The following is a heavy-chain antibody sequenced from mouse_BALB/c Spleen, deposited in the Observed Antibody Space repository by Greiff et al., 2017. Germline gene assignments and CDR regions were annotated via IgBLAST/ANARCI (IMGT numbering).Heavy chain of an antibody. CDR3: ASVYDGYYEAWFAY. CDR2: ISSGGST. J-gene: IGHJ3*01. Sequence: EVQLQQSGGGLVKPGGSLKLSCAASGFTFSSYAMSWVRQTPEKRLEWVASISSGGSTYYPDSVKGRFTISRDNARNILYLQMSSLRSEDTAMYYVASVYDGYYEAWFAYWGQGTLVTVSA. CDR1: GFTFSSYA. D-gene: IGHD2-3*01. V-gene: IGHV5-6-5*01.